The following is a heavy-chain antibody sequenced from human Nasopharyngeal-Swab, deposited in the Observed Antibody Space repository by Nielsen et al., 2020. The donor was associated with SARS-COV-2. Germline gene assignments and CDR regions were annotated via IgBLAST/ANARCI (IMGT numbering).Heavy chain of an antibody. CDR3: ARLVPYYYYYMDV. CDR1: GGSISSYY. Sequence: GSLRLSCTVSGGSISSYYWSWIRQLPGKGLEWIGYIYYSGSTNYNPSLKSRVTISVDTSKNQFSLKLSSVTAADTAVYYCARLVPYYYYYMDVWGKGTTVTASS. D-gene: IGHD3-10*01. CDR2: IYYSGST. V-gene: IGHV4-59*01. J-gene: IGHJ6*03.